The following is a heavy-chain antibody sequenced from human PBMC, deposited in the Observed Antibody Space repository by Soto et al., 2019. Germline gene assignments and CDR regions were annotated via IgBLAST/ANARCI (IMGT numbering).Heavy chain of an antibody. D-gene: IGHD3-22*01. CDR2: ISSSGSTI. V-gene: IGHV3-48*03. J-gene: IGHJ3*02. CDR3: ASGVYGSGYYASDI. Sequence: GGSLRLSCAASGFTFSSYEMNWVRQAPGKGLEWVSYISSSGSTIYYADSVKGRFTISRDNAKNSLYLQMNSLRAEDTAVYYCASGVYGSGYYASDIWGQGTMVTVSS. CDR1: GFTFSSYE.